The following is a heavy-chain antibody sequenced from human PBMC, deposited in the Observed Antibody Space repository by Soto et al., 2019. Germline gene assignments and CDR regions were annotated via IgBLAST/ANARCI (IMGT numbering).Heavy chain of an antibody. J-gene: IGHJ4*02. Sequence: GGSLRLSCAASGFTFSSYAMSWVRQAPGKGLEWVSAISGSGGSTYYVDSVKGRFTISRDNSKNTLYLQMNSLRADDTAVYYCAKDLDSPPGFDYWGQGTLVTVSS. CDR1: GFTFSSYA. D-gene: IGHD3-9*01. V-gene: IGHV3-23*01. CDR3: AKDLDSPPGFDY. CDR2: ISGSGGST.